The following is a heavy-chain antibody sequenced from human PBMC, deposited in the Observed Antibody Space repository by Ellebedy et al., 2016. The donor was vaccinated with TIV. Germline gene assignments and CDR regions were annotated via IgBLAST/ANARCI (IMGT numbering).Heavy chain of an antibody. CDR3: ASPPGVVAL. CDR2: INEDGSEK. D-gene: IGHD3-10*01. Sequence: GESLKISCAGSGFTFSFYWMSWVRQAPGKGPERVANINEDGSEKFYVDSVKGRFTISRDNAKNSLYLQMNSLRAEDTAVYYCASPPGVVALWGQGTLVTVSS. J-gene: IGHJ4*02. V-gene: IGHV3-7*03. CDR1: GFTFSFYW.